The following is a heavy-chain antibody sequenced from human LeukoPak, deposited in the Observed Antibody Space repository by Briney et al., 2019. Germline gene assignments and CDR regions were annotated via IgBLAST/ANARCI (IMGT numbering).Heavy chain of an antibody. J-gene: IGHJ4*02. D-gene: IGHD6-19*01. Sequence: SETLSLTCTVSGGSISSSSYSWGWIRQPPGKGLEWIGSIYYSGSTYYNPSLKSRVTISVDTSKNQFSLKLSSVTAADTAVYYCARSTLVRPLNNWGGWYGSSFDYWGQGTLVTVSS. CDR1: GGSISSSSYS. CDR3: ARSTLVRPLNNWGGWYGSSFDY. CDR2: IYYSGST. V-gene: IGHV4-39*01.